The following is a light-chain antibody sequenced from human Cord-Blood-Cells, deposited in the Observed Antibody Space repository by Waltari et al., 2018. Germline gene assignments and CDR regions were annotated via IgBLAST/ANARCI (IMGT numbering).Light chain of an antibody. Sequence: QSALTQPRSVSGSPGQSVTISCTGTSSDVGGYNYVSWYQQHPGKAPKLMIYDVSKRPSGVPDRFYGSKSGNTASLTISGLQAEDEPDYYGCSSAGSYTWVFGGGTKLTVL. J-gene: IGLJ3*02. CDR3: CSSAGSYTWV. CDR2: DVS. V-gene: IGLV2-11*01. CDR1: SSDVGGYNY.